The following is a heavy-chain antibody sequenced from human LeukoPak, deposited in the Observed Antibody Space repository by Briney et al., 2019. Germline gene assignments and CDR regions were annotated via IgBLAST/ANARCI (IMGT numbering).Heavy chain of an antibody. CDR2: ISSSSSYI. V-gene: IGHV3-21*01. CDR3: ARDPLDTAMVTGVDY. D-gene: IGHD5-18*01. CDR1: GFTFSSYA. Sequence: PGGSLRLSCAASGFTFSSYAMSWVRQAPGKGLEWVSSISSSSSYIYYADSVKGRFTISRDNAKNSLYLQMNSLRAEDTAVYYCARDPLDTAMVTGVDYWGQGTLVTVSS. J-gene: IGHJ4*02.